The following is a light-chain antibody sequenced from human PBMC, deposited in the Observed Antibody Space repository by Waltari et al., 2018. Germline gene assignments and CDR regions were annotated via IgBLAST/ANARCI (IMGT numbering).Light chain of an antibody. Sequence: AIRITQSPSSLSASTGDRVTITCRAGQGISSYFAWYQQKPGRAPKLLIYAASTLQSGVPSRFSGSGSGTDFTLTISCLQSEDFATYYCQQYYTYPRTFGLGTKVEIK. CDR2: AAS. V-gene: IGKV1-8*01. CDR3: QQYYTYPRT. J-gene: IGKJ1*01. CDR1: QGISSY.